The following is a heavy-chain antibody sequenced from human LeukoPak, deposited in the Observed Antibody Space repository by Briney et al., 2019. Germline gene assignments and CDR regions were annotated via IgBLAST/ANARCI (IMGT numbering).Heavy chain of an antibody. CDR1: GFTFNRHW. V-gene: IGHV3-33*08. D-gene: IGHD3-10*01. CDR3: ARASGPFDY. Sequence: GGSLRLSCAASGFTFNRHWMTWVRQAPGKGLEWVAVIWNDGSNKYYADSVKGRFTISRDNSKNTLYLQMNSLRAEDTAVYSCARASGPFDYWGQGTLVTVSS. J-gene: IGHJ4*02. CDR2: IWNDGSNK.